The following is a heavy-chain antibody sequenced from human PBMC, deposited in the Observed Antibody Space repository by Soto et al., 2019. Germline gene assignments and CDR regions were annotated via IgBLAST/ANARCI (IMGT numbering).Heavy chain of an antibody. CDR3: ARDGSTSWYSYDYHGMDV. J-gene: IGHJ6*02. V-gene: IGHV3-7*05. D-gene: IGHD5-18*01. Sequence: PGGSLRLSCAASGFTLRTYLLSWVRQVPGKGLEWVANINLDGSEKNYVDSVKGRFTISRDNARNSLYLQMSSLRAEDTALYYCARDGSTSWYSYDYHGMDVWGQGTTVTVSS. CDR2: INLDGSEK. CDR1: GFTLRTYL.